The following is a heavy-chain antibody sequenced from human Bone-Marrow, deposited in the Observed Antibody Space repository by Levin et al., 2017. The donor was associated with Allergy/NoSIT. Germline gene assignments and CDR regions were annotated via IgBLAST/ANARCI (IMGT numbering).Heavy chain of an antibody. CDR3: ARGTGYCSGGSCWAGLWYLDL. D-gene: IGHD2-15*01. CDR1: GDSVRSGTYY. CDR2: NIFYSGST. V-gene: IGHV4-61*01. Sequence: KSSETLSLTCTVSGDSVRSGTYYWTWMRQPPGKGLEWIGYNIFYSGSTNYNPSLKSRATISMDTSKNQFSLKLSSVTAADTAMYFCARGTGYCSGGSCWAGLWYLDLWGRGTLVTVSS. J-gene: IGHJ2*01.